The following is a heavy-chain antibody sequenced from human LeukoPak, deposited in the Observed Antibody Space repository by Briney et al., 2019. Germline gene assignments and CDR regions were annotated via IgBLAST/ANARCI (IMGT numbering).Heavy chain of an antibody. J-gene: IGHJ4*02. CDR3: ARDKGGMVPFDY. V-gene: IGHV3-7*01. CDR2: IKQDGSEK. Sequence: PGGSLRLSCVASGFTFSSRDWMTWVRQAPGKGLEWVANIKQDGSEKNYVDSVKGRFTISRDNAKNSVDLQMNSLRVEDTAVYYCARDKGGMVPFDYWGQGTLVTVSS. D-gene: IGHD3-10*01. CDR1: GFTFSSRDW.